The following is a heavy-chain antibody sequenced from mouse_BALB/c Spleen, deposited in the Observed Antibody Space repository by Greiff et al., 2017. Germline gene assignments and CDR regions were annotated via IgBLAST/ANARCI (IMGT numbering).Heavy chain of an antibody. J-gene: IGHJ3*01. D-gene: IGHD1-1*01. CDR1: GYTFTDYY. CDR3: ARRDYGV. Sequence: QVQLQQSGAELARPGASVKLSCKASGYTFTDYYINWVKQRTGQGLEWIGEIYPGSGNTYYNEKFKGKATLTADKSSSTAYMQLSSLTSEDSAVYFCARRDYGVWGQGTLVTVSA. V-gene: IGHV1-77*01. CDR2: IYPGSGNT.